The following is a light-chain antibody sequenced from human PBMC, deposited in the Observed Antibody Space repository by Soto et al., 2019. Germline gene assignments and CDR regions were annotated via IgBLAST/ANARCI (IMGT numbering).Light chain of an antibody. J-gene: IGLJ1*01. Sequence: QSALTQPASVSGSPGQSITISCTGTSTDVGSYDLVSWYQEHPGTAPKLMIYEGSKRPSGVSNRFSGSKSGNTASLTVSGLQAEDEADYYCCSYAGSGTYVFGTGTKVTVL. CDR1: STDVGSYDL. CDR2: EGS. V-gene: IGLV2-23*01. CDR3: CSYAGSGTYV.